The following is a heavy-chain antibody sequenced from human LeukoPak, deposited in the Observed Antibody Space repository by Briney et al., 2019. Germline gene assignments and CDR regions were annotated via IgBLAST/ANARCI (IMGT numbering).Heavy chain of an antibody. D-gene: IGHD3-9*01. CDR2: IKQDGSEK. Sequence: GGSLRLSCAAAGFTFSSYWMSWVRQAPGKGLEWVANIKQDGSEKYYVDSVKGRFTISRDNAKNSLYLQMNSLRAEDTAVYYCTRDLMDYDVSTGLHHYYMDVWGQGTTVTVSS. CDR3: TRDLMDYDVSTGLHHYYMDV. CDR1: GFTFSSYW. J-gene: IGHJ6*02. V-gene: IGHV3-7*01.